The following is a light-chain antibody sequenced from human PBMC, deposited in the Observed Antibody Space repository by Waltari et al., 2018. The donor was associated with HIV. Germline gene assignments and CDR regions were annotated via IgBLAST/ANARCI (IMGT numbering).Light chain of an antibody. CDR1: ENIGNW. V-gene: IGKV1-5*03. J-gene: IGKJ1*01. CDR2: RAS. Sequence: DIEMTQSPSTLSASVGDTVTITCRTGENIGNWLAWYQMKPGKAPDLLIYRASTLKIGVASRFSGRGSGTEFALTVRGLQPDDFGTFFCQQYNVYPWNFGQGTRVDLK. CDR3: QQYNVYPWN.